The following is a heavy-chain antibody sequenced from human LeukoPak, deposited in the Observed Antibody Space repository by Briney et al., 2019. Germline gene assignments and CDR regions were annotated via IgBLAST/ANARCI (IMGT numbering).Heavy chain of an antibody. J-gene: IGHJ4*02. D-gene: IGHD1-7*01. Sequence: GGSLRLSCAASGFTFSGYGMSWVRQAPGKGLKWVSAISGSGGSTYYADSVKGRITISRDNSKNTLYLQMNNLRAEDTAVYYCAKDRACGQWNCQGSDYWGQGTLVTVSS. CDR1: GFTFSGYG. V-gene: IGHV3-23*01. CDR3: AKDRACGQWNCQGSDY. CDR2: ISGSGGST.